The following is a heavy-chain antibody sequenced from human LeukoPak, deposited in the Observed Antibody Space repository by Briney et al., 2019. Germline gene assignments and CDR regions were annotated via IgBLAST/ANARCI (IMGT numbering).Heavy chain of an antibody. V-gene: IGHV4-30-4*01. CDR1: GGSISSGDYY. J-gene: IGHJ4*02. D-gene: IGHD3-9*01. CDR3: ARERESNLTGYYPSYFDY. Sequence: SQTLSLTCTVSGGSISSGDYYWSWIRQPPGKGLEWIRYIYYSGSTYYNPSLKSRVTISVDTSKNQFSLKLSSVTAADTAVYYCARERESNLTGYYPSYFDYWGQGTLVTVSS. CDR2: IYYSGST.